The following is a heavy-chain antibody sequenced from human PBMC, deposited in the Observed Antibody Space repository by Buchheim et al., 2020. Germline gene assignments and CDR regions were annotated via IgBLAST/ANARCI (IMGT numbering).Heavy chain of an antibody. V-gene: IGHV4-4*02. Sequence: QVQLQESGPGLVKPSGTLSLTCAVSGGSISSSNWWSWVRQPPGKELEWIGSIYYSGSTYYNPSLKSRVTISVDTSKNQFSLKLSSVTAADTAVYYCARLTDRELLARYFDYWGQGTL. D-gene: IGHD1-26*01. J-gene: IGHJ4*02. CDR1: GGSISSSNW. CDR3: ARLTDRELLARYFDY. CDR2: IYYSGST.